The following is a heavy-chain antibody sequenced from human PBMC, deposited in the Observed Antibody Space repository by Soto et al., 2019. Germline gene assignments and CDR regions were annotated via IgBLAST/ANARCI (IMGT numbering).Heavy chain of an antibody. CDR2: VYYSDGT. CDR1: GGSIGSYY. CDR3: ARTESSSWSFFYYGMDV. V-gene: IGHV4-59*01. D-gene: IGHD6-13*01. J-gene: IGHJ6*02. Sequence: QVQLKESGPGLVKPSETLALTCTVSGGSIGSYYWSWIRQPPGRGLEWIGCVYYSDGTNYNPSLKSRVTMSMDKSNHQFSLRLSSVTAADTAVYYCARTESSSWSFFYYGMDVWGQGTTVTVSS.